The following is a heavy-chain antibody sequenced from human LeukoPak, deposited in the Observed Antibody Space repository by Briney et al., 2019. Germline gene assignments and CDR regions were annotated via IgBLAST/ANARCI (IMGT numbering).Heavy chain of an antibody. CDR2: IIPILGIA. Sequence: SVKVSCKASGGTFSSYAISWVRQAPGQGLEWMGRIIPILGIANYAQKFQGRVTITADKSTSTAYMELSSLRSEDTAVYYCAVDSSGYFPQELWGQGTMVTVSS. J-gene: IGHJ3*01. CDR3: AVDSSGYFPQEL. V-gene: IGHV1-69*04. CDR1: GGTFSSYA. D-gene: IGHD3-22*01.